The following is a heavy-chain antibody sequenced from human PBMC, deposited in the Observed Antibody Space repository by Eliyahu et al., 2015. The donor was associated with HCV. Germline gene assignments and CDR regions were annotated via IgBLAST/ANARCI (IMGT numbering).Heavy chain of an antibody. V-gene: IGHV4-34*01. CDR2: INHSGST. D-gene: IGHD2-21*02. CDR3: ARVGVFLSVVVTAKKYNWFDP. Sequence: QVQLQQWGAGLXKPSETLSLTCAVYGGSFSGYYWSWIRQPPGKGLXWIGEINHSGSTNYNPSLKSRVTISVDTSKNQSSLKLSSVTAADTAVYYCARVGVFLSVVVTAKKYNWFDPWGQGTLVTVSS. J-gene: IGHJ5*02. CDR1: GGSFSGYY.